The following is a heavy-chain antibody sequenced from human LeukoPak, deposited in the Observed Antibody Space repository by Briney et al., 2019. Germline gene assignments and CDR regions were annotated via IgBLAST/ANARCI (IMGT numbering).Heavy chain of an antibody. CDR1: GYTFTSYY. V-gene: IGHV1-18*04. D-gene: IGHD1-26*01. CDR3: ARQSGTYGY. CDR2: ISGYKGNT. Sequence: ASVKVSCKASGYTFTSYYMHWVRQAPGQGLEWMGWISGYKGNTKYAQRFQGRVTLTTDTSTSTAYMELRSLRFDDTAVYYCARQSGTYGYWGQGTLVTVSS. J-gene: IGHJ4*02.